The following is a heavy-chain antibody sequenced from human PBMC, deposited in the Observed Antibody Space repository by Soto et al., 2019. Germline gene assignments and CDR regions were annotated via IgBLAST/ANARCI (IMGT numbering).Heavy chain of an antibody. CDR3: ARGMGRYFDL. CDR2: ISARGRT. D-gene: IGHD2-8*01. CDR1: GDSISNFY. J-gene: IGHJ2*01. V-gene: IGHV4-4*07. Sequence: QVQLQESGPGLVKPSETLSLTCTVSGDSISNFYWSWIRQPTGKGLELLGRISARGRTNYNPSLQSRVAMSLDTSKNQFSLRLTSLSAADTAVYFCARGMGRYFDLWGRGTLVTVFS.